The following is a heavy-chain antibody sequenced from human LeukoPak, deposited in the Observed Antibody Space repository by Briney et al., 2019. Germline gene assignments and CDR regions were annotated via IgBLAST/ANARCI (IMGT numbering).Heavy chain of an antibody. CDR2: ISAFNDNT. D-gene: IGHD6-19*01. Sequence: ASVKVSCKASGYTFSSYVVSWVRQAPGQGLEWMGWISAFNDNTNYAQKFQGRVTITKDKSTSTAYMELSSLRSDDTAVYYCAGDFVAVVGTSIPGFDPWGEGTLVTVFS. CDR1: GYTFSSYV. CDR3: AGDFVAVVGTSIPGFDP. J-gene: IGHJ5*02. V-gene: IGHV1-18*01.